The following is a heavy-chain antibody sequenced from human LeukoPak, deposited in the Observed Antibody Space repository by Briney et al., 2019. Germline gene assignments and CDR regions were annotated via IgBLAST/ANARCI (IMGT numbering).Heavy chain of an antibody. CDR1: GSSFSSNW. CDR2: IKRDGSQK. Sequence: GGSLRLSCAAPGSSFSSNWMGWVRQAPGKGLEWVAHIKRDGSQKYYLDSVKGRFTISRDNAKNSLYLQMNSLRVEDTAVYYCARLGLEVGGPNWFDPWGQGTLVTVSS. CDR3: ARLGLEVGGPNWFDP. J-gene: IGHJ5*02. V-gene: IGHV3-7*01. D-gene: IGHD1-1*01.